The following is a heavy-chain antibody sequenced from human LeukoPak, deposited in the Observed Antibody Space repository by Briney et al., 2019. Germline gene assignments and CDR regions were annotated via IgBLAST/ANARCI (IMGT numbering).Heavy chain of an antibody. Sequence: PGGSLRLSCAASGFTFSSYGMHWVRQAPGKGLEWVAVISYDGSNKYYADSVKGRFTISRDNSKNTLYLQMNSLRPEDTAVYLCASGIYCSGGSCYSAFGYWGQGTLVTVSS. CDR3: ASGIYCSGGSCYSAFGY. J-gene: IGHJ4*02. D-gene: IGHD2-15*01. CDR2: ISYDGSNK. V-gene: IGHV3-30*03. CDR1: GFTFSSYG.